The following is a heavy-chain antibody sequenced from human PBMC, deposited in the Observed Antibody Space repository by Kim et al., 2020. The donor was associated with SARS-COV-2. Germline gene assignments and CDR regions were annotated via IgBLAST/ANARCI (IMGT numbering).Heavy chain of an antibody. Sequence: GGSLRLSCAASGFTFVNYAMHWVRQAPGKGLEWVSGISWNSGSIGYADSVKGRFTISRDNAKNSLYLQMNSLRAEDTALYYCTKDKRGTVTSGVVDYWGQGTLVTVSS. J-gene: IGHJ4*02. CDR3: TKDKRGTVTSGVVDY. D-gene: IGHD4-17*01. V-gene: IGHV3-9*01. CDR2: ISWNSGSI. CDR1: GFTFVNYA.